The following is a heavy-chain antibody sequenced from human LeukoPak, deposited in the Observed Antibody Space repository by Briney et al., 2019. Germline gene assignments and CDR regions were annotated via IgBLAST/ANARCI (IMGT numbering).Heavy chain of an antibody. V-gene: IGHV3-48*03. J-gene: IGHJ6*04. CDR3: ARAGGGSGSYCNPYYYGMDV. CDR1: GFTFSSYE. D-gene: IGHD3-10*01. Sequence: GGSLRLSCAASGFTFSSYEMNWVRQAPGKGLEWVSYISSSGSTIYYADSVKGRFTISRDNAKNSLYLQMNSLRAEDTAVYYCARAGGGSGSYCNPYYYGMDVWGKGTTVTVSS. CDR2: ISSSGSTI.